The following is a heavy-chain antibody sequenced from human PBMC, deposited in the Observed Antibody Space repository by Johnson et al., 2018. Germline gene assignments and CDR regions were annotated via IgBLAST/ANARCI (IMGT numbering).Heavy chain of an antibody. CDR2: INSDGSST. CDR1: GFTFSRYW. J-gene: IGHJ6*02. Sequence: EVQLVETGGGLVQPGGSLRLSCAASGFTFSRYWMHWVRQAPGKGLVGVSRINSDGSSTSYAGSVKGRVTMSRDNAKNTLYLQMNSLRAEDTAVYYCARVGRSLELFYGMDVWGQGTTVTVSS. CDR3: ARVGRSLELFYGMDV. D-gene: IGHD1-7*01. V-gene: IGHV3-74*01.